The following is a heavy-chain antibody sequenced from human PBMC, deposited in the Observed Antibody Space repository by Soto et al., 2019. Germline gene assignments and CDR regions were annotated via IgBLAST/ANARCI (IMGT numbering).Heavy chain of an antibody. J-gene: IGHJ3*02. CDR1: GFTFSNVW. D-gene: IGHD3-22*01. CDR2: IKSKTDGGTT. V-gene: IGHV3-15*07. Sequence: SLRLSWAASGFTFSNVWMNWVRQAQGKGLEWVGRIKSKTDGGTTDYAAPVKGRFTISRDDSKNTLYLQMNSLKTEDTAVYYCTTDRYYYDSSGYYYLLNDAFDIWGQGTMVTVSS. CDR3: TTDRYYYDSSGYYYLLNDAFDI.